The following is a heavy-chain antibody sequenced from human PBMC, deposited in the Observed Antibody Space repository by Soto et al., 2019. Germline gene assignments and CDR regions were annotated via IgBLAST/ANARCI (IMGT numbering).Heavy chain of an antibody. CDR3: ARLDWNYYGMDV. D-gene: IGHD2-21*01. CDR2: IYHSGST. Sequence: QLQLQESGSGLVKPSQTLSLTCAVSGGSISSGGYSWSWIRQPPGKGLEWIGYIYHSGSTYYNPSLKSRVTISVDRSKNQFSLKLSSVTAADTAVYYCARLDWNYYGMDVWGQGTTVTVSS. J-gene: IGHJ6*02. V-gene: IGHV4-30-2*01. CDR1: GGSISSGGYS.